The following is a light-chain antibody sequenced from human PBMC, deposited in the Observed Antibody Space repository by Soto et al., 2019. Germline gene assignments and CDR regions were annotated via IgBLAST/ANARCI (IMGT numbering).Light chain of an antibody. V-gene: IGKV1-39*01. CDR2: AAS. Sequence: DIQMTQSPSSLSASVGDRVTITCRASQSISSYLNWYQQKPGKAPKLLIYAASSLQSGVPSRFSGRGSGTDVTLTISSLQPEDFATYYCQQSYSTPLTFGGGTKMEIK. CDR1: QSISSY. CDR3: QQSYSTPLT. J-gene: IGKJ4*01.